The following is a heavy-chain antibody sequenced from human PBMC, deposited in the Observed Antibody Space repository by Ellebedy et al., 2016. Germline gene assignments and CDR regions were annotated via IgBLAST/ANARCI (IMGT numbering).Heavy chain of an antibody. J-gene: IGHJ6*02. V-gene: IGHV3-23*01. CDR1: GITFSSYP. Sequence: GESLKISCAASGITFSSYPMSWVRQAPGKGLEWVSAIGGSGDSTYYADSVKGRFTISRDNSKNTLYLQMNSLRAEDTAVYYCARDKDPPGYSNSDYYGMDVWGQGTTVTVSS. D-gene: IGHD6-6*01. CDR3: ARDKDPPGYSNSDYYGMDV. CDR2: IGGSGDST.